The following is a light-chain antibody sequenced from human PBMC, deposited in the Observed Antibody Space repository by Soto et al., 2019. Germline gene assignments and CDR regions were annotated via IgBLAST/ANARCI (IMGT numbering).Light chain of an antibody. CDR1: SSNIGAGYD. Sequence: HSALTQPPSVSVAPGQRVTISCTGSSSNIGAGYDVHWYQQLPGTAPKLLIYGNSNRPSGVPDRFSGSKSGTSASLAITGLQAEDEADYYCQSYDSSLSGSYVFGTGTKVTVL. V-gene: IGLV1-40*01. CDR3: QSYDSSLSGSYV. CDR2: GNS. J-gene: IGLJ1*01.